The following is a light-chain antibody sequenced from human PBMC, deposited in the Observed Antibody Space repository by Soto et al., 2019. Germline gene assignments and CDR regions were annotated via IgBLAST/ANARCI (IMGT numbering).Light chain of an antibody. CDR3: HQYNTWWT. V-gene: IGKV3-15*01. CDR1: QSVSSN. J-gene: IGKJ1*01. CDR2: DAS. Sequence: EIVMTQSPATLSVSPGERATLSCRASQSVSSNLAWYQQKPGQAPRLLIYDASTRATGIPARFSGSGSGTEFTLTISSLQSEDFAVYHSHQYNTWWTFGERTKVDIK.